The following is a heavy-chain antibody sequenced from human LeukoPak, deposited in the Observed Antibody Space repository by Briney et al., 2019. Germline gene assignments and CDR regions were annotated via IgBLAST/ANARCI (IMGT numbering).Heavy chain of an antibody. Sequence: ASLKLSCKASGYTFTTYGISWVRQAPGQGLEWMGWINPYNGNTDYGQKFQGRFTMTTDTSTSTAYMELRSLRSDDTAVYYCARELYGRFEYWGQGTLVTASS. D-gene: IGHD3-3*01. J-gene: IGHJ4*02. V-gene: IGHV1-18*01. CDR3: ARELYGRFEY. CDR1: GYTFTTYG. CDR2: INPYNGNT.